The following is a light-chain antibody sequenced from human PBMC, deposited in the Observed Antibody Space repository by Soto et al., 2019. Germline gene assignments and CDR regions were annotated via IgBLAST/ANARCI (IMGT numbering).Light chain of an antibody. J-gene: IGKJ5*01. Sequence: EIVLTQSPGTLSLSPGERATLSCRASQSVSSSYLAWYQHNPDQAPRLLIYGAFSRATGIPYRFSGSGSGTEFTLTISRLAPEDFAVYYCQQYGSSPLVTFGQGTRLQIK. V-gene: IGKV3-20*01. CDR1: QSVSSSY. CDR2: GAF. CDR3: QQYGSSPLVT.